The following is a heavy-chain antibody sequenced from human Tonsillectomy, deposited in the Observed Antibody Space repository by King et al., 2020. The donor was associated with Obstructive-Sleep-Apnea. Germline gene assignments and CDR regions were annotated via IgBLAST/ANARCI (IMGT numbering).Heavy chain of an antibody. CDR1: GYTFSIYR. CDR2: ISAYECNT. CDR3: ARERIVGATGVFDY. J-gene: IGHJ4*02. Sequence: VQLVQSGAEVKKPGASVNVSCKASGYTFSIYRITLVRQAAGQWLDWMGWISAYECNTDNAQNFQGRGTMTTDKSTSTAYMDLRSLRSDDTAVYYCARERIVGATGVFDYWGQGTLVTVSS. V-gene: IGHV1-18*04. D-gene: IGHD1-26*01.